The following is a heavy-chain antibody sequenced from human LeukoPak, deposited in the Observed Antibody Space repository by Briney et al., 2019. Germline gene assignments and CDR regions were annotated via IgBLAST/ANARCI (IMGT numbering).Heavy chain of an antibody. V-gene: IGHV3-23*01. D-gene: IGHD3-9*01. CDR1: GFTFSSYA. CDR2: ISGSGGST. CDR3: AKVGAGLQTLLRYFDPYYFDY. Sequence: GGSLRLSCAASGFTFSSYAMSWVRQAPGKGLEWVSAISGSGGSTYYADSVKGRFTISRDNSKNTLYLQMNSLRAEDTAVYYCAKVGAGLQTLLRYFDPYYFDYWGQGTLVTVSS. J-gene: IGHJ4*02.